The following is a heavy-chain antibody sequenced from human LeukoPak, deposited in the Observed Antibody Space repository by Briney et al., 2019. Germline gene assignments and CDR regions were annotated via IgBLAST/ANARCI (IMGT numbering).Heavy chain of an antibody. D-gene: IGHD5-24*01. CDR3: ARERWLHYFDY. J-gene: IGHJ4*02. CDR1: GYTFTGYY. CDR2: INPNSGAT. Sequence: ASVKVSCKASGYTFTGYYMHWVRQAPGQGLEWMGWINPNSGATNYAQKFQGRVTMTRDTSISTAYMELSRLRSDDTAVYSCARERWLHYFDYWGQGTLVTVSS. V-gene: IGHV1-2*02.